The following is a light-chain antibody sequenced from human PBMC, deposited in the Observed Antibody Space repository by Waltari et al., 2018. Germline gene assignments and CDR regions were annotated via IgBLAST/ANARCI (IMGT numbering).Light chain of an antibody. V-gene: IGKV1-8*01. CDR3: QQYYSYLPFT. Sequence: AIRMTQSPSSFSASTGDRVTITCRASQCISSYLAWYQQKPGKAPKLLIYAASTLQSGVPSRFSGSGSGTDFTLTISCLQSEDFATYYCQQYYSYLPFTFGPGTKVDIK. CDR2: AAS. J-gene: IGKJ3*01. CDR1: QCISSY.